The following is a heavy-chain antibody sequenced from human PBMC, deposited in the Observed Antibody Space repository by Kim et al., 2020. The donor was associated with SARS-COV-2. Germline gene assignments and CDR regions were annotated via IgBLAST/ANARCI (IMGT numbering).Heavy chain of an antibody. D-gene: IGHD3-10*01. CDR3: ARGLPDYYGSGGTDAFDI. Sequence: KGRFTISGDNSKNTLYLQMTSLRAEDTAVYYCARGLPDYYGSGGTDAFDIWGQGTMVTVSS. V-gene: IGHV3-53*01. J-gene: IGHJ3*02.